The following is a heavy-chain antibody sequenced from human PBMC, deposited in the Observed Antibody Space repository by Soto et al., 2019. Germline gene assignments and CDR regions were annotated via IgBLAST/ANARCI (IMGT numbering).Heavy chain of an antibody. J-gene: IGHJ6*03. CDR3: ARDTETVTIGEDYYYMDV. CDR2: ISSSSSYI. CDR1: GFTFSSYS. Sequence: GGSLRLSCAASGFTFSSYSMNWVRQAPGKGLEWVSSISSSSSYIYYADSVKGRFTISRDNAKNSLYLQMNSLRAEDTAVYYCARDTETVTIGEDYYYMDVWGKGTTVTVSS. V-gene: IGHV3-21*01. D-gene: IGHD4-17*01.